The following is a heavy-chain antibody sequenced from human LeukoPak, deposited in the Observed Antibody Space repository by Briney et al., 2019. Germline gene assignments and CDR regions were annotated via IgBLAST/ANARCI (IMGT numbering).Heavy chain of an antibody. CDR2: MNPNSGNT. Sequence: ASVKVSCKASGYTFTSYDISWVRQATGQGLEWMGWMNPNSGNTGYAQKFQGRVTMTRNTSISTAYMELSSLRSEDTAVYYCARELDYSIPYDYWGQGTLVTVSS. V-gene: IGHV1-8*01. D-gene: IGHD4-11*01. J-gene: IGHJ4*02. CDR3: ARELDYSIPYDY. CDR1: GYTFTSYD.